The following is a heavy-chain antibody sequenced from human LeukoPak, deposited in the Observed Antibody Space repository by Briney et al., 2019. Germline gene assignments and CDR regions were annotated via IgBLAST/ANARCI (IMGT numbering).Heavy chain of an antibody. V-gene: IGHV3-7*03. CDR3: ARLGCSSTSCYSGDYYYYYMDV. J-gene: IGHJ6*03. CDR2: IKQDGSEK. CDR1: GFTFSSYW. Sequence: GGSLRLSCAASGFTFSSYWMSWVRQAPGKGLEWVANIKQDGSEKYYVDSVRGRFTISRDNAKNSLYLQMNSLRAEDTALYYCARLGCSSTSCYSGDYYYYYMDVWGKGTTVTVSS. D-gene: IGHD2-2*01.